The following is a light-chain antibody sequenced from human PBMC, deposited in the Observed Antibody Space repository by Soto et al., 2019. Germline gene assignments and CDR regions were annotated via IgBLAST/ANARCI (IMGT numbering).Light chain of an antibody. CDR1: SSDVGGNKY. CDR3: SSYTSSSTYV. Sequence: SALTQPASVSGSPGQSITISCTGTSSDVGGNKYVSWYQQHPGEAPKLMIYEVSNRPSGVSTRFSGSKSGNTASLTISGLQAEDEADYYCSSYTSSSTYVFGTGTKVTVL. V-gene: IGLV2-14*01. CDR2: EVS. J-gene: IGLJ1*01.